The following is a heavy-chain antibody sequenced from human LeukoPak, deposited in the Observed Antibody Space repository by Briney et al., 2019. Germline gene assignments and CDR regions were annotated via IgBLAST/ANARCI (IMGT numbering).Heavy chain of an antibody. V-gene: IGHV5-51*01. CDR1: GYSFTSCW. CDR3: ARLVSDYYCSGGSCYSLYYYMDV. J-gene: IGHJ6*03. CDR2: IYRGDSDT. D-gene: IGHD2-15*01. Sequence: GESLKISCKGSGYSFTSCWIGWVRQMPGKGLEWMGIIYRGDSDTRYSPSFQGQVTISADKSISTAYLQWSSLKASGTAMYYCARLVSDYYCSGGSCYSLYYYMDVWGKGTTVTISS.